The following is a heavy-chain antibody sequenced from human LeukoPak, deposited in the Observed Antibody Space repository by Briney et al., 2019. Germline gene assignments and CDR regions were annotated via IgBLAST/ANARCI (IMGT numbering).Heavy chain of an antibody. J-gene: IGHJ4*02. CDR3: AKGTRLLEWLLSTYYFDY. Sequence: QTGGSLRLSCAASGFAFSNYAMSWVRQAPGKGLEWVSSLSGGGDSRYYADSVMGRFTISRDNSKNTLYLQMNSLRAEDTAVYYCAKGTRLLEWLLSTYYFDYWGQGTLVTVSS. V-gene: IGHV3-23*01. CDR1: GFAFSNYA. CDR2: LSGGGDSR. D-gene: IGHD3-3*01.